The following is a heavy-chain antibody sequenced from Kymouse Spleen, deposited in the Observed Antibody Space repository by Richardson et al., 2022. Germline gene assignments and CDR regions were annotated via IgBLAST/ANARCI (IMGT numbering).Heavy chain of an antibody. D-gene: IGHD4-17*01. CDR3: AKDIGRSTVTTRYYYYGMDV. CDR2: ISWNSGSI. V-gene: IGHV3-9*01. J-gene: IGHJ6*02. CDR1: GFTFDDYA. Sequence: EVQLVESGGGLVQPGRSLRLSCAASGFTFDDYAMHWVRQAPGKGLEWVSGISWNSGSIGYADSVKGRFTISRDNAKNSLYLQMNSLRAEDTALYYCAKDIGRSTVTTRYYYYGMDVWGQGTTVTVSS.